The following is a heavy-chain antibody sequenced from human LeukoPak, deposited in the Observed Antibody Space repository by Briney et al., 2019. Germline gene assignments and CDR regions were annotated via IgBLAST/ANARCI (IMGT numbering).Heavy chain of an antibody. V-gene: IGHV3-23*01. CDR2: IGGGGTE. Sequence: GRSLRLSCAASGFTITTYAVNWVRQAPGKGLEWVSGIGGGGTEYYADSVKGRLIISSDNSQNLVHLQMNSLTVEDTAVYYCARAQGALDYWGQGTLVTVSS. D-gene: IGHD1-26*01. CDR3: ARAQGALDY. CDR1: GFTITTYA. J-gene: IGHJ4*02.